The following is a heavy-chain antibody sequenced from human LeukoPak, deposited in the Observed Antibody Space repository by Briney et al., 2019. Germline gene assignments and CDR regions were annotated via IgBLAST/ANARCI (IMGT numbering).Heavy chain of an antibody. D-gene: IGHD4-17*01. J-gene: IGHJ4*02. V-gene: IGHV3-48*04. CDR1: GFTFSSYS. CDR3: ARGTYGDYDY. CDR2: ISSSGGTI. Sequence: GGSLRLSCAASGFTFSSYSMNWVRQAPGKGPEWVLYISSSGGTIYYTDSVKGQFTISRDNAKNSLYLQMNSLRAGDTAVYYCARGTYGDYDYWGQGTLVTVSS.